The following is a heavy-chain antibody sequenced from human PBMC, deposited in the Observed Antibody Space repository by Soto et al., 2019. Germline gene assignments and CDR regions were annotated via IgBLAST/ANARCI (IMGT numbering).Heavy chain of an antibody. Sequence: PSETLSLTCAVYGGSFSGYYWTWIRQPPGTGLEWIGEINHSGSTNYNPSLKSRVTISVDTSKNQFSLKLTSVTAADTAVYYCARDKITGLFAYWGQGTLVTGSS. CDR2: INHSGST. CDR1: GGSFSGYY. D-gene: IGHD2-8*02. CDR3: ARDKITGLFAY. J-gene: IGHJ4*02. V-gene: IGHV4-34*01.